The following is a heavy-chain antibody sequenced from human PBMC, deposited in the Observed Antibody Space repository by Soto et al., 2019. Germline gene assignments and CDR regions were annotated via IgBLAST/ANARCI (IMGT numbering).Heavy chain of an antibody. CDR1: GGSISSSSYY. CDR3: ARSSIAPRLFMYPFDY. CDR2: IYHSGST. V-gene: IGHV4-39*01. J-gene: IGHJ4*02. D-gene: IGHD6-6*01. Sequence: SETLSLTCTVSGGSISSSSYYWGWIRQPPGKGLEWIGYIYHSGSTYYNPSLKSRVTISVDTSKNQFSLKLSSVTAADTAVYYCARSSIAPRLFMYPFDYWGQGTLVTVSS.